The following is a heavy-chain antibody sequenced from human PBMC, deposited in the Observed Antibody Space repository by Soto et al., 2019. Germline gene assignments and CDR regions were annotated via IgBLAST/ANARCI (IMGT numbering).Heavy chain of an antibody. CDR2: ISGSGGST. V-gene: IGHV3-23*01. CDR1: GFTFSSYA. CDR3: ARENSGTSYYFDY. D-gene: IGHD3-10*01. Sequence: GESLKISCAASGFTFSSYAMSWVRQAPGKGLEWVSAISGSGGSTYYADSVKGRFTISRDNSKNTLYLQMNSLRAEDTAVYYCARENSGTSYYFDYWGQGTLVTVSS. J-gene: IGHJ4*02.